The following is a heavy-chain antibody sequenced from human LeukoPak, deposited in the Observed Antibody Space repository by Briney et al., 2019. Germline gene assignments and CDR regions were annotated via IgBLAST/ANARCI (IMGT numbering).Heavy chain of an antibody. CDR3: ARARGYSSSWYRDYYYYGMDV. D-gene: IGHD6-13*01. CDR2: INHSGST. CDR1: GGSFSGYY. J-gene: IGHJ6*02. Sequence: SETLSLTCAVYGGSFSGYYWSWIRQPPGKGLEWIGEINHSGSTNYNPSLKSRVTISVDTSKNQFSLKLSSVTAADTAVYYCARARGYSSSWYRDYYYYGMDVWGQGTTVTVSS. V-gene: IGHV4-34*01.